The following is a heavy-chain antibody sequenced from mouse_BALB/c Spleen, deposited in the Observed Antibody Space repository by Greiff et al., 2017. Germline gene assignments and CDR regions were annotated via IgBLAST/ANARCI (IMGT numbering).Heavy chain of an antibody. V-gene: IGHV3-6*02. CDR1: GYSITSGYY. Sequence: VQLKQSGPGLVKPSQSLSLTCSVTGYSITSGYYWNWIRQFPGNKLEWMGYISYDGSNNYNPSLKNRISITRDTSKNQFFLKLNSVTTEDTATYYCARGLRNYFDYWGQGTTLTVSS. CDR3: ARGLRNYFDY. CDR2: ISYDGSN. D-gene: IGHD2-2*01. J-gene: IGHJ2*01.